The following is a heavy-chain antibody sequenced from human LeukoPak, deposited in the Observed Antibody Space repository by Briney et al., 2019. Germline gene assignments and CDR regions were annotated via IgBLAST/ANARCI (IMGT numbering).Heavy chain of an antibody. Sequence: GGSLRLSCAASGFTVSSNYMSWVRQAPGKGLEWVSVIYSGGSTYYADSVKGRFTISRDNSKNTLYLQMNSLRAEDTAVYYCARDHDFWSGYPIYYMDVWGKGTRVTVSS. CDR3: ARDHDFWSGYPIYYMDV. V-gene: IGHV3-66*02. CDR1: GFTVSSNY. CDR2: IYSGGST. D-gene: IGHD3-3*01. J-gene: IGHJ6*03.